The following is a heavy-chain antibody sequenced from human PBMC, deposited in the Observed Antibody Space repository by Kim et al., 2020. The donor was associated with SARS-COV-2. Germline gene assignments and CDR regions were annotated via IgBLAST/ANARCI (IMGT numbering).Heavy chain of an antibody. CDR1: GGSISDTY. CDR2: VHYTGTA. V-gene: IGHV4-59*13. D-gene: IGHD3-10*01. J-gene: IGHJ1*01. Sequence: SETLSLTCTVSGGSISDTYWTWIRQPPGKGLDWIGYVHYTGTALYNPSLTSRVSMSVDTAKNQFSLRLSSVTAADTAVYYCARGGWSLAFWGQGTLVTVS. CDR3: ARGGWSLAF.